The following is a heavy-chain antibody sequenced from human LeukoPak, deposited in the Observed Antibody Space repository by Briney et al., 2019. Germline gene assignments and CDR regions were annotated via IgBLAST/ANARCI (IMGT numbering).Heavy chain of an antibody. CDR3: ARDPIAAAGKGDFDY. D-gene: IGHD6-13*01. CDR1: GYAFTSYY. V-gene: IGHV1-46*01. CDR2: INPSGGST. Sequence: ASVKVSCKASGYAFTSYYMHWVRQAPGQGLEWMGIINPSGGSTSYAQKFQGRVTMTRDTSTSTVYMELSSLRSEDTAVYYCARDPIAAAGKGDFDYWGQGTLVTVSS. J-gene: IGHJ4*02.